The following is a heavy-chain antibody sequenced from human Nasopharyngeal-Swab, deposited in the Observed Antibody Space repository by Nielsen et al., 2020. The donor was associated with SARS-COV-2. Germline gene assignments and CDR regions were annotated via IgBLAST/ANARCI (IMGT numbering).Heavy chain of an antibody. CDR2: IYYSGST. V-gene: IGHV4-31*03. D-gene: IGHD3-3*01. CDR1: GGSISSGGYY. CDR3: ARGATIFGVVAYGMDV. Sequence: SETLSLTCTVSGGSISSGGYYWSWIRQHPGKGLEWIGYIYYSGSTYYNPSLKSRVTISVDTSKNQLSSVTAADTAVYYCARGATIFGVVAYGMDVWGQGTTVTVSS. J-gene: IGHJ6*02.